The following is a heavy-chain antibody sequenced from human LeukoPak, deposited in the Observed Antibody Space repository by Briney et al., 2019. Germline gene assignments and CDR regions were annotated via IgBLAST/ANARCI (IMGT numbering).Heavy chain of an antibody. CDR1: GGSISSGSYY. CDR3: ARLIVDTAPNFDY. J-gene: IGHJ4*02. D-gene: IGHD5-18*01. Sequence: PSETLSLTCTVSGGSISSGSYYWSWIRQPAGKGLEWIGRIYTSGSTNYNPSLKSRVTISVDTSKNQFSLKLSSVTAADTAVYYCARLIVDTAPNFDYWGQGTLVTVSS. V-gene: IGHV4-61*02. CDR2: IYTSGST.